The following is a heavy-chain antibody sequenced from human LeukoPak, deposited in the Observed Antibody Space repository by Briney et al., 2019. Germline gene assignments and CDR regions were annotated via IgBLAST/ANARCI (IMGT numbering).Heavy chain of an antibody. CDR2: IYSTGST. CDR3: ARGRTLRFRSGGSFDY. V-gene: IGHV4-59*01. D-gene: IGHD1-14*01. J-gene: IGHJ4*02. CDR1: GDSISSYY. Sequence: PSETLSLTCIVSGDSISSYYWTWLRQSPGKGLEWIGYIYSTGSTNYNPSLQSRVTISVDTSKNQFSLKVTSVTAADTALYYCARGRTLRFRSGGSFDYWGQGTLVTVSS.